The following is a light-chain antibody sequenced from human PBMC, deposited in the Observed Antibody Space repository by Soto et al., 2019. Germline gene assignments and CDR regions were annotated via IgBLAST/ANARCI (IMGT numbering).Light chain of an antibody. CDR2: DAS. V-gene: IGKV3-11*01. J-gene: IGKJ5*01. Sequence: EIVLIQSPAIVSLTKGKRANLSCRASQSVRRYLAWYQHRPGQAPRLLIYDASNRATGIPARFSGSGSGTDFTLTLSSLDPEDFAIYYCQQRTDWPPAVTFGQGSRLEIK. CDR1: QSVRRY. CDR3: QQRTDWPPAVT.